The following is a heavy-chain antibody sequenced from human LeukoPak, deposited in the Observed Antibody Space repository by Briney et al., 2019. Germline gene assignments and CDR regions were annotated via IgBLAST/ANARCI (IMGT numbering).Heavy chain of an antibody. CDR1: GGTFSSYA. V-gene: IGHV1-69*13. J-gene: IGHJ4*02. CDR3: ARDPIAAAAGTSGYYFDY. CDR2: IIPIFGTA. Sequence: SVKVSCKASGGTFSSYAISWLRQAPGQGLEWMGGIIPIFGTANYAQKFQGRVTITADESTSTAYMELSSLRSEDTAVYYCARDPIAAAAGTSGYYFDYWGQGTLVTVSS. D-gene: IGHD6-13*01.